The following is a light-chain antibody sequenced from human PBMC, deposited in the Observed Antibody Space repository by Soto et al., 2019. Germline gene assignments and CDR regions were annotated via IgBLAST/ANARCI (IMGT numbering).Light chain of an antibody. J-gene: IGKJ3*01. CDR2: GAS. CDR1: QGISSF. CDR3: QQLNSFPIP. Sequence: IQLTQSPSSLSASVGDRVTITCRASQGISSFLAWYQQKQGNAPKLLIYGASTLQSGVPSRFSGSGSGTDFTLTIGSLQPEDFATYYCQQLNSFPIPFGPGTKVDIK. V-gene: IGKV1-9*01.